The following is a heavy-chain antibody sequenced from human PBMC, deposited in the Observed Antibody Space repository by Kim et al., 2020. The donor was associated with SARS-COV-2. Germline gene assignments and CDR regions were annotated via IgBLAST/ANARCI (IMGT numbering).Heavy chain of an antibody. CDR2: ISSSSSSI. D-gene: IGHD2-8*01. CDR1: GFSFTQYS. Sequence: GGSLRLSCAASGFSFTQYSMNWVRRAPGKGLEWLSYISSSSSSITYSDSVKGRFTISRDNAKGSEYLQMSSLRVEDTAIYYSAREYGAGKGFDYWGRGT. CDR3: AREYGAGKGFDY. V-gene: IGHV3-21*04. J-gene: IGHJ4*03.